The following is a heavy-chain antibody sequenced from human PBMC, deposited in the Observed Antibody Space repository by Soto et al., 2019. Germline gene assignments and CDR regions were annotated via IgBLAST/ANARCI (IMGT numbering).Heavy chain of an antibody. CDR1: GGTFSSYA. V-gene: IGHV1-69*13. D-gene: IGHD2-2*01. J-gene: IGHJ6*02. CDR3: ARDQDQLGYFSSRCYYYYYGMDV. Sequence: SVKVSCKASGGTFSSYAISWVRQAPGQGLEWMGGIIPIFGTANYAQKFQGRVTITADESTSTAYMELSSLRSEDPAVYYCARDQDQLGYFSSRCYYYYYGMDVWGQVTTVTVSS. CDR2: IIPIFGTA.